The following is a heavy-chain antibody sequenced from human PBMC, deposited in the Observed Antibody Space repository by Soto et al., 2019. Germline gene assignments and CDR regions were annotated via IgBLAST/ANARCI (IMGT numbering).Heavy chain of an antibody. CDR2: IWYDGSKK. CDR3: AAAFGEE. CDR1: GFSFSSYG. V-gene: IGHV3-33*01. D-gene: IGHD3-16*01. J-gene: IGHJ4*02. Sequence: QVQLVESGGGVVQPGRSLRLSCAASGFSFSSYGMLWVRQAPGKGLEWVARIWYDGSKKYYADSVEGRLTISRDNSKNTLYLQMNSLRAEDTAVYYCAAAFGEEWGQGTLVTVSS.